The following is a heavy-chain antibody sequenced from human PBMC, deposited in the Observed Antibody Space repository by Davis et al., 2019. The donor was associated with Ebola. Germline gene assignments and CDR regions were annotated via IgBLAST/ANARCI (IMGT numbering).Heavy chain of an antibody. V-gene: IGHV4-59*12. Sequence: ESLKISCTGYGFTFGDYAMNWVRQPPGKGLEWIGYIYYSGSTNYNPSLKSRVTISVDTSKNQFSLKLSSVTAADTAVYYCAGPHWYYGMDVWGQGTTVTVSS. CDR2: IYYSGST. J-gene: IGHJ6*02. D-gene: IGHD1-1*01. CDR3: AGPHWYYGMDV. CDR1: GFTFGDYA.